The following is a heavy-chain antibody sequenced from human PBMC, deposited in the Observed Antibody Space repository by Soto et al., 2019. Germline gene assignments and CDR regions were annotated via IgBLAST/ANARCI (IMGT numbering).Heavy chain of an antibody. CDR3: AREIAAAGTYYFDY. CDR2: INPSSGNT. V-gene: IGHV1-46*01. J-gene: IGHJ4*02. D-gene: IGHD6-13*01. CDR1: GYSFTTYY. Sequence: ASVKVSCKASGYSFTTYYIQWVRHAPGHRLEWLGRINPSSGNTRYAQNFQGGVTLTRDTSTSTAYMELTGLRAEDTAVYYCAREIAAAGTYYFDYWGQGTLVTVSS.